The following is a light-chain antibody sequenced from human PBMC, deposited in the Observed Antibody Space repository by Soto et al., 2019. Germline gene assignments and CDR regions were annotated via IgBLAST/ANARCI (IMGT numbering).Light chain of an antibody. CDR1: QSVLYSSNNKNY. V-gene: IGKV4-1*01. CDR2: WAS. Sequence: IVMTQSPDSLAVSVGERATINCKSGQSVLYSSNNKNYLAWYQQKPGQPPKLLIYWASTRESGVPDRFSGSGSGTDFTLTISSLQAEDVAVYYCQQYYSTPPTFGQGTKGDIK. CDR3: QQYYSTPPT. J-gene: IGKJ1*01.